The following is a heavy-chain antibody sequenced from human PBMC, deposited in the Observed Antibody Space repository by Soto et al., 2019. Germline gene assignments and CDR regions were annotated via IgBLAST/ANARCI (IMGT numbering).Heavy chain of an antibody. CDR2: IYSGGST. CDR3: ARNDYSPTYNWFDP. D-gene: IGHD4-4*01. V-gene: IGHV3-66*01. J-gene: IGHJ5*02. CDR1: GFTVSSNY. Sequence: GGSLRLSCAASGFTVSSNYMSWVRQAPGKGLEWVSVIYSGGSTYYADSVKGRFTISRDNSKNTLYLQMNSLRAEDTAVYYCARNDYSPTYNWFDPWGQGTLVTVSS.